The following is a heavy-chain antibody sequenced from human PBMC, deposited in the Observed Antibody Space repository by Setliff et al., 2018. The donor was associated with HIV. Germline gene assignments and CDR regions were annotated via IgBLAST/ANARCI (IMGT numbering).Heavy chain of an antibody. CDR2: IYTSGTT. Sequence: SETLSLTCTVSGYSISSGSYYCSWIRQPAGKGLEWIGRIYTSGTTNYNTSLKSRVTISVDTSNNQFSLKLSSVTAADTAVYYCARSSSSWSGWFDPWGQGTLVTVSS. V-gene: IGHV4-61*02. CDR3: ARSSSSWSGWFDP. J-gene: IGHJ5*02. D-gene: IGHD6-13*01. CDR1: GYSISSGSYY.